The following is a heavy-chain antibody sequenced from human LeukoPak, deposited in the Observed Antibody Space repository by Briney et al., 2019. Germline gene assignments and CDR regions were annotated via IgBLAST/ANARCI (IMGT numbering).Heavy chain of an antibody. D-gene: IGHD3-10*01. CDR1: GGSISSYY. V-gene: IGHV4-34*01. Sequence: SETLSLTCTVSGGSISSYYWSWIRQPPGKGLEWIGEINHSGSTNYNPSLKSRVTISIDTSKNQFSLKLNSVTAADTAVYYCARGVRSPMVRGSNWFDPWGQGTLVTASS. CDR2: INHSGST. CDR3: ARGVRSPMVRGSNWFDP. J-gene: IGHJ5*02.